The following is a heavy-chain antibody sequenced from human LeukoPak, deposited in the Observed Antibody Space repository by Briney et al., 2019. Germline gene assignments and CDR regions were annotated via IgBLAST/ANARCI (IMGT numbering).Heavy chain of an antibody. CDR2: INHSGST. CDR3: ARSTFFPRGKLDP. D-gene: IGHD3-3*02. V-gene: IGHV4-34*01. CDR1: GGSFSGYY. J-gene: IGHJ5*02. Sequence: PSETLSLTCAVYGGSFSGYYWSWIRQPPGKGLEWIWEINHSGSTNYNPSLKSRVTISVDTSKNQFSLKLSSVTAADTAVYYCARSTFFPRGKLDPWGQGTLVTVSS.